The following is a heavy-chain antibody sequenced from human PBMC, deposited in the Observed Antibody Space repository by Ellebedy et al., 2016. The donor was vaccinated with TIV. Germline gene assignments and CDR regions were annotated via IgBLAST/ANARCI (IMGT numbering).Heavy chain of an antibody. J-gene: IGHJ5*02. CDR3: VGFGVFNL. CDR2: IWYDGSNA. Sequence: GESLKISCAESGFTFSGFGIHWVRQAPGKGLEWVAIIWYDGSNAYYADSVKGRFTISRENAKNALFLQMDGLRVDDSAVYYCVGFGVFNLWGQGAPVTVSS. V-gene: IGHV3-33*03. CDR1: GFTFSGFG. D-gene: IGHD3-3*01.